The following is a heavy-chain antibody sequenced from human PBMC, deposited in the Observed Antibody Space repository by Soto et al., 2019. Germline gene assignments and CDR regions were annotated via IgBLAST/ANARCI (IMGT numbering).Heavy chain of an antibody. D-gene: IGHD3-3*01. Sequence: GGSLRLSXSASGFTFSSYAMHWVREAPGRGLEWVAVISYDGSNKYYADCVNVRITIPRDNSNNTPYLQMNSLRAEDTAVYSCARARTWSRYYPYYSYYGMDVWGQGTTVTVCS. CDR2: ISYDGSNK. CDR3: ARARTWSRYYPYYSYYGMDV. V-gene: IGHV3-30-3*01. J-gene: IGHJ6*01. CDR1: GFTFSSYA.